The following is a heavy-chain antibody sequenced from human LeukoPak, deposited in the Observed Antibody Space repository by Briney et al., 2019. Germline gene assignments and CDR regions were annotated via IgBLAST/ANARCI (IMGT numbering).Heavy chain of an antibody. CDR1: GGSFSGYY. D-gene: IGHD2-15*01. CDR3: ARDSYYFDY. Sequence: PSEILSLTCAVYGGSFSGYYWSWIRQPPGKGLEWIGEINHSGSTNYNPSLKSRVTISVDTSKNQFSLKLSSVTAADTAVYYCARDSYYFDYWGQGTLVTVSS. V-gene: IGHV4-34*01. J-gene: IGHJ4*02. CDR2: INHSGST.